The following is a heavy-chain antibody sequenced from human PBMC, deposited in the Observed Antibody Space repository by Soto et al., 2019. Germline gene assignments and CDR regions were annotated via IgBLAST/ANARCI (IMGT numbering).Heavy chain of an antibody. CDR2: IKSKTDGGTT. D-gene: IGHD6-13*01. CDR1: GFTFSNAW. V-gene: IGHV3-15*01. J-gene: IGHJ6*03. CDR3: TTGVAAAGTIPFYYYYYMDV. Sequence: GGSLRLSCAASGFTFSNAWMSWVRQAPGKGLEWVGRIKSKTDGGTTDYAAPVKGRFTISRDDSKNTLYLQMNSLKTEDTAVYYCTTGVAAAGTIPFYYYYYMDVWGKGTTVTVSS.